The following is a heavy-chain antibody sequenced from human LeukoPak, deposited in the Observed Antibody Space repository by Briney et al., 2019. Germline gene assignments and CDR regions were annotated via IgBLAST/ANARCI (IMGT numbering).Heavy chain of an antibody. V-gene: IGHV4-34*01. Sequence: KSSETLSLTCAVYGVSFSGYYWSWIRQPPGKGLEWIGEINHSGSTNYNPSLKSRVTISVDTSKNQFSLKLNSVTAADTAVYYCARVPVNIWENWFDPWGQGTLVTVSS. CDR1: GVSFSGYY. CDR2: INHSGST. J-gene: IGHJ5*02. CDR3: ARVPVNIWENWFDP. D-gene: IGHD1-26*01.